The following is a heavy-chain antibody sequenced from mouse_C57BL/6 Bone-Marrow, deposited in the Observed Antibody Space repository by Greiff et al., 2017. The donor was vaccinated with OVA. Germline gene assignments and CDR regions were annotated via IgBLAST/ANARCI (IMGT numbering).Heavy chain of an antibody. CDR2: SRNKANDYTT. CDR3: ARDAGVITKDYYAMDY. V-gene: IGHV7-1*01. J-gene: IGHJ4*01. CDR1: GFTFSDFY. D-gene: IGHD1-1*01. Sequence: EVNVVESGGGLVQSGRSLRLSCATSGFTFSDFYMEWVRHAPGKGLEWIAASRNKANDYTTEYSASVKGRFIVSRDTSQSILYLQMNALRAEDTAIYYCARDAGVITKDYYAMDYWGQGTSVTVSS.